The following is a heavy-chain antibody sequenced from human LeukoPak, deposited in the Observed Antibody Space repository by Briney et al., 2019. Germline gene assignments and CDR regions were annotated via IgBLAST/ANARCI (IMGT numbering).Heavy chain of an antibody. V-gene: IGHV3-21*01. CDR1: GFPFSTYS. CDR3: ARVEAYYDSSGYCAWDY. Sequence: MTGGSLRLSCAASGFPFSTYSMPWVRQAPGKGLEWVSSISSSSSYIFYADSVKGRFTISRDDAKNSLYLQMNSLRAEDTAVYYCARVEAYYDSSGYCAWDYWGQGTLVTVSS. D-gene: IGHD3-22*01. J-gene: IGHJ4*02. CDR2: ISSSSSYI.